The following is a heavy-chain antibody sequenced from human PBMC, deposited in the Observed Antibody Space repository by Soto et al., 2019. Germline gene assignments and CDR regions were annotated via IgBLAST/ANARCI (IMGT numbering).Heavy chain of an antibody. V-gene: IGHV3-30*18. CDR3: AKASIDFWSGYPTSYMEV. Sequence: PGGPLRLSCAASGIVFSDYMSLVRQAPGKGLEWVAVISYDGSNKYYADSVKGRFTISRDNSKNTLYLQMNSLRAEDTAVYYCAKASIDFWSGYPTSYMEVWGQGTTVTVSS. CDR1: GIVFSDY. J-gene: IGHJ6*02. CDR2: ISYDGSNK. D-gene: IGHD3-3*01.